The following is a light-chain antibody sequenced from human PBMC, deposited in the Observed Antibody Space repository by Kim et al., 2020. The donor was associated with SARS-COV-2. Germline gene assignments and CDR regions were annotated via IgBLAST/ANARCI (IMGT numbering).Light chain of an antibody. CDR2: RDS. CDR3: QVWDSSSWV. V-gene: IGLV3-9*01. J-gene: IGLJ3*02. Sequence: VALGQTARITCGRNNIGSKNVPWYQQKPGQAPVLVIYRDSNRPSGIPERFSGSNSGNTATLTISRAQAGDEADYYCQVWDSSSWVFGGGTQLTVL. CDR1: NIGSKN.